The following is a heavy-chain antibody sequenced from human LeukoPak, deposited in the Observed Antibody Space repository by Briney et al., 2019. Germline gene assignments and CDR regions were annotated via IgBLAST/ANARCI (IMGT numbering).Heavy chain of an antibody. V-gene: IGHV3-23*01. CDR1: GFTFSSYA. J-gene: IGHJ4*02. D-gene: IGHD2-2*01. CDR3: AKQGDIVVVPAAMRRGYFDY. Sequence: GGSLRLSCAASGFTFSSYAMSWVRQAPGKGLDWVPAISGSVGSTYYADSVKGRFTISRDNSKNTLYLQMNSLRAEDTAVYYCAKQGDIVVVPAAMRRGYFDYWGKGTLVTVSS. CDR2: ISGSVGST.